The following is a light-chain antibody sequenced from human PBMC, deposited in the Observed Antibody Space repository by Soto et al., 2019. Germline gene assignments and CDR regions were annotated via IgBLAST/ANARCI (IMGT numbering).Light chain of an antibody. Sequence: DIQMTQSPSSLSASVGDRVTITCRASQSISSYLNWYQHKPGKAPKLLIYAARSLQSGVPSRFSGSGSRTDFTLTISSLQLEDIATYYCQQSHSTPPTFGQGTRLEIK. CDR2: AAR. J-gene: IGKJ5*01. CDR1: QSISSY. V-gene: IGKV1-39*01. CDR3: QQSHSTPPT.